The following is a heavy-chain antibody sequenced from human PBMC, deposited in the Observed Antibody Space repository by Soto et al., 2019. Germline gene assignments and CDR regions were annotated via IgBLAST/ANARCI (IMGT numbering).Heavy chain of an antibody. CDR2: IIPILGIA. V-gene: IGHV1-69*02. D-gene: IGHD2-2*01. Sequence: QVQLVQSGAEVKKPGSSVKASCKASGGTFSSYTISWVRQAPGQGLEWMGRIIPILGIANYAQKFQGRVTITADKSTSTAYMELSSLRSEDTAVYYCARGVVVPAAMGGFDYWGQGTLVTVSS. CDR3: ARGVVVPAAMGGFDY. CDR1: GGTFSSYT. J-gene: IGHJ4*02.